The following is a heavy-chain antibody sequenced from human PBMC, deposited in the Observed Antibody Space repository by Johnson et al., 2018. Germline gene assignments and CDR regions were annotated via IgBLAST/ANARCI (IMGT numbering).Heavy chain of an antibody. V-gene: IGHV3-30*18. CDR3: SKEAAGWQGAFDI. CDR2: ISYDGSNK. Sequence: QVQLVQSGGGVVQPGRSLRLSCAASGFTFSSYGMHWVRQAPGKGLEWVAVISYDGSNKYYADSVKGRFTISRDNSKNTLYLQMNSLGAEDTAVYYCSKEAAGWQGAFDIWGQGTMVTVSS. D-gene: IGHD6-19*01. CDR1: GFTFSSYG. J-gene: IGHJ3*02.